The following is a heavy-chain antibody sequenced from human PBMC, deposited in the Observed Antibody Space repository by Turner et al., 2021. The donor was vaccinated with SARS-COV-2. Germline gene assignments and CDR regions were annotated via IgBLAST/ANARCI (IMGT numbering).Heavy chain of an antibody. CDR3: ARDRVGVVGGVPNDRYCMDV. Sequence: QVQLVQSGGEVKKPGASLRVSCKASGSTFTGYWMHWVRQTPGQGLEWMGCTNPNSGATTNAQKFQGRVTMTRNTSISTAYFELSRLTYDDTAVYYCARDRVGVVGGVPNDRYCMDVWGQGTTVTVSS. J-gene: IGHJ6*02. V-gene: IGHV1-2*02. D-gene: IGHD3-10*01. CDR1: GSTFTGYW. CDR2: TNPNSGAT.